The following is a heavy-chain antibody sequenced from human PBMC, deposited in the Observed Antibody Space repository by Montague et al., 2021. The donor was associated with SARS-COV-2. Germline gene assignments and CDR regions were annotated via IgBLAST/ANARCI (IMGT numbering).Heavy chain of an antibody. CDR1: GFTFSSYW. V-gene: IGHV4-59*01. Sequence: LRLSCAASGFTFSSYWMSWVRQAPGKGLEWIGYIYYSGSTNYNPSLKSRVTISVDTSKNQFSLKLSSVTAADTAVYYCARGFDLWGQGTLVTVSS. J-gene: IGHJ5*02. CDR2: IYYSGST. CDR3: ARGFDL.